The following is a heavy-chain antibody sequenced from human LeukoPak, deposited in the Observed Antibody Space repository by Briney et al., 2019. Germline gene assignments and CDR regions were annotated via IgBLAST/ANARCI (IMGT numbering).Heavy chain of an antibody. CDR1: GDSIGSHY. CDR3: ARDYYDSRGEAFDI. D-gene: IGHD3-22*01. J-gene: IGHJ3*02. CDR2: IFYVGST. Sequence: SETLSLTCTVSGDSIGSHYWSWIRQPPGKGLEWVWYIFYVGSTNSNPSLKSRVTISVDTSKNQFSLKLNSVTAADTAVYYCARDYYDSRGEAFDIWGQGTMVTVSS. V-gene: IGHV4-59*11.